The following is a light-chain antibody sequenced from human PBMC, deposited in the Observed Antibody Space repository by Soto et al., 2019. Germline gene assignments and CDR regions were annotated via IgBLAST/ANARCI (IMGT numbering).Light chain of an antibody. CDR2: KAS. CDR1: QSISSW. J-gene: IGKJ5*01. V-gene: IGKV1-5*03. Sequence: DIQMTQSPSTLSASVGDRVTITCRASQSISSWLAWYQQKPGKAPKLLIYKASTLKSGVPSRFSGSGSGTEFTLTISSLQPEDIGTYYCQHYNSFPITFGQGTRLEIK. CDR3: QHYNSFPIT.